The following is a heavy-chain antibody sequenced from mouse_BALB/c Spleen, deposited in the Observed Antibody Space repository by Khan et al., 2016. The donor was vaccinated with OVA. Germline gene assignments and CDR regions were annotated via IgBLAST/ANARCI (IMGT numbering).Heavy chain of an antibody. Sequence: VQLQQSGAELVRPGALVKLSCKASGFNIKDYYIHWVKQRPEQGLEWIGGIDPENGNTIYDPKFQGKASITADTSSNTAYLQLSSLTSEDTAVCYCARDGYSPWFAYWGQGTLVTVSA. V-gene: IGHV14-1*02. J-gene: IGHJ3*01. CDR2: IDPENGNT. CDR1: GFNIKDYY. CDR3: ARDGYSPWFAY. D-gene: IGHD2-3*01.